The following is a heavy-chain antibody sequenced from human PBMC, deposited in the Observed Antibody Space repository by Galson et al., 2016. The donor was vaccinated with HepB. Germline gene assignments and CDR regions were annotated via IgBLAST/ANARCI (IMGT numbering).Heavy chain of an antibody. CDR1: GFTFSRYG. D-gene: IGHD2-21*02. J-gene: IGHJ4*02. Sequence: SLRLSCAASGFTFSRYGMHWVRQAPGKGLEWVAVISYDGGDKHYADSVKGRFTVSRDNSKNTLFLQMNSLGVEDTAVYYCAKLDCGRDCPRDDWGQGTQVTVS. CDR3: AKLDCGRDCPRDD. V-gene: IGHV3-30*19. CDR2: ISYDGGDK.